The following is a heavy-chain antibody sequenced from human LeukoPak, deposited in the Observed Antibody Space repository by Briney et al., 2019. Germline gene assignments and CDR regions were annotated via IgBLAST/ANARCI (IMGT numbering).Heavy chain of an antibody. CDR2: GHYSGNT. J-gene: IGHJ4*02. Sequence: VKPSETLSPTCTVSGTSITSYYWNWIRQAPGQGPEWIGYGHYSGNTKYNPPLKSRVTISVDTSKNQFSLGLSSVTAADTAVYFRAKWASDDRAFDLWGQGTLVTVSS. CDR1: GTSITSYY. D-gene: IGHD2-8*01. CDR3: AKWASDDRAFDL. V-gene: IGHV4-59*08.